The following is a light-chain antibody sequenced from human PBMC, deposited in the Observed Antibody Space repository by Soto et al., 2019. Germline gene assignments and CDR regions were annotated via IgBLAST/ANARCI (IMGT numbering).Light chain of an antibody. CDR2: TAS. CDR3: QQSYTIPTT. J-gene: IGKJ1*01. V-gene: IGKV1-39*01. Sequence: DIQMTQSPSSLSASVGDRVTITCRASHSISSHLNWYQQKTGKAPKLLIYTASNLQSGVPSRFSGSGSGTDFTLTISSLQSEDFATYYCQQSYTIPTTFGQGTKVDIK. CDR1: HSISSH.